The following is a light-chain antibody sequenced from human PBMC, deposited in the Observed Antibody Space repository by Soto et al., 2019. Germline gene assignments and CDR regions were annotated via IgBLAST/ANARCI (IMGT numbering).Light chain of an antibody. J-gene: IGKJ3*01. CDR1: QGIRND. V-gene: IGKV1-17*01. Sequence: DIQLTQSPSSLSASVGDRVTITCRASQGIRNDLDWYQQKPGKAPKRLIHAASSLQSGVPSRFSGSGSGTEFTLTISSLQPEDFTTYYCLQYNTYPFTFGPGTKVDIK. CDR3: LQYNTYPFT. CDR2: AAS.